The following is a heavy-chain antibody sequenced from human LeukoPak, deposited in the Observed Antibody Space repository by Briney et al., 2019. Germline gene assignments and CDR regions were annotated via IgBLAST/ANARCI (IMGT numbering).Heavy chain of an antibody. J-gene: IGHJ4*02. CDR1: GFTFTSTT. Sequence: SVKVSCKASGFTFTSTTVQWVRQARGQRLEWIGWILVGSGNTNYAQMFQERVTLTWDVSTSTAYMVLSSLRSEDTAIYYCASDPPYTSSSAWWGQGTLVTVSS. CDR2: ILVGSGNT. V-gene: IGHV1-58*01. D-gene: IGHD2-2*01. CDR3: ASDPPYTSSSAW.